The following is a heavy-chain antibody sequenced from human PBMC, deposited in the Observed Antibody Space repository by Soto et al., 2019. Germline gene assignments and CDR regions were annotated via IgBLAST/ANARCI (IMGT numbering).Heavy chain of an antibody. CDR3: AKRPKAGRPVDV. D-gene: IGHD6-6*01. CDR2: INPSGDST. V-gene: IGHV3-23*01. CDR1: GFPFSSYG. Sequence: GGSLGLSCAASGFPFSSYGVSWVRQAPGKGLEWVSAINPSGDSTYYAESVKGRLTISRDNSKNTLYLQMDSLRAEDTAIYYCAKRPKAGRPVDVWGKGTTVTVSS. J-gene: IGHJ6*04.